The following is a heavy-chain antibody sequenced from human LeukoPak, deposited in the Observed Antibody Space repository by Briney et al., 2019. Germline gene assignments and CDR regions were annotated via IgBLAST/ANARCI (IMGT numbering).Heavy chain of an antibody. CDR2: IYYSGGT. CDR3: ARDLGYCSSTSCYWGNWFDP. V-gene: IGHV4-59*01. CDR1: GGSISSYY. J-gene: IGHJ5*02. D-gene: IGHD2-2*01. Sequence: SSETLSLTCTVSGGSISSYYWSWIRQPPGKGLEWIGYIYYSGGTNYNPSLKSRVTISVDTSKNQFSLKLSSVTAADTAVYYCARDLGYCSSTSCYWGNWFDPWGQGTLVTVSS.